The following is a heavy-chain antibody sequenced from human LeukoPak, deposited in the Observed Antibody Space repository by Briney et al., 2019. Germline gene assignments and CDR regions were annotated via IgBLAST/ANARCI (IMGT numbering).Heavy chain of an antibody. D-gene: IGHD3-9*01. J-gene: IGHJ6*03. V-gene: IGHV3-48*04. CDR3: ARVLTPHVYMDV. CDR2: ISRSSGTI. Sequence: PGGTLRLSCTASGFTFSSYNLNWVRQAPGKGLEWVSYISRSSGTIYYADSVKGRFTISRDNAKNSLYLQMNSLRAEDTAVYYCARVLTPHVYMDVWGKGTTVTVSS. CDR1: GFTFSSYN.